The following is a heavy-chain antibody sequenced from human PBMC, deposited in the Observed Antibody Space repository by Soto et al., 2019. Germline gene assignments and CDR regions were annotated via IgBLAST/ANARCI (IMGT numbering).Heavy chain of an antibody. D-gene: IGHD2-2*02. Sequence: GGSLRLSCAASGFTFSSYAMSWVRQAPGKGLEWVSAISGSGGSTYYADSVKGRFTISRDNSKNTLYLQMNSLRAEDTAVYYCAKDSGVVPAAILGPWGQGTLVTVSS. CDR2: ISGSGGST. CDR1: GFTFSSYA. CDR3: AKDSGVVPAAILGP. V-gene: IGHV3-23*01. J-gene: IGHJ4*02.